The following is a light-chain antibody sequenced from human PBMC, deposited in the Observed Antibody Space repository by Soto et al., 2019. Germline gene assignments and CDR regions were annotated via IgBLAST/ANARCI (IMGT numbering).Light chain of an antibody. CDR3: QQYSRWPRET. Sequence: DIVLTQTPATLSVSPGDRVTLSCRASQSVSNYLTWYQQKPGQAPRLLIYEASKRATGIPARFSGSGSATDFTLTISSLETEDFAVYFCQQYSRWPRETFGPGTNVDIK. CDR1: QSVSNY. CDR2: EAS. V-gene: IGKV3-11*01. J-gene: IGKJ3*01.